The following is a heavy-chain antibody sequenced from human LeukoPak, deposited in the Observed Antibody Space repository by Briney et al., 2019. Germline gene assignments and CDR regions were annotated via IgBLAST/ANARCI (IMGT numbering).Heavy chain of an antibody. CDR2: INPNSGGT. Sequence: ASVKVSCKASGYTFTGYYMHWVRQAPGQGLEWMGWINPNSGGTNYAQKFQGRVTMTRDTSISTAYMELSRLRSDDTAVYYCARDHGALYFDWDIVATTSGLMDDYWGQGTLVTVSS. D-gene: IGHD5-12*01. CDR1: GYTFTGYY. J-gene: IGHJ4*02. V-gene: IGHV1-2*02. CDR3: ARDHGALYFDWDIVATTSGLMDDY.